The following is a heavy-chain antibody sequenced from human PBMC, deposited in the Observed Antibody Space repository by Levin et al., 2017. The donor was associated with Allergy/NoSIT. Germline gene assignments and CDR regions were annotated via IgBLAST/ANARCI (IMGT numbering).Heavy chain of an antibody. V-gene: IGHV3-21*01. CDR1: GFTFSDYR. Sequence: GGSLRLSCVASGFTFSDYRMNWVRQAPGKGLEWVSSISGSGTYIYYSDSVRRRFTISRDTAQNSLYLQMDNLSVDDTAVYYCARDFYYELGRRRGYGMDVWGPGTTVTVSS. J-gene: IGHJ6*02. CDR3: ARDFYYELGRRRGYGMDV. D-gene: IGHD3-16*01. CDR2: ISGSGTYI.